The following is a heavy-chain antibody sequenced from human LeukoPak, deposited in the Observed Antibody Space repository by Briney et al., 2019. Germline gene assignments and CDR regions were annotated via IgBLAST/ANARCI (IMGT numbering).Heavy chain of an antibody. CDR3: ARGLMYYYDSSGMGLGY. Sequence: ASVKVSCKASGYTFTGYYMHWVRQAPGQGLEWMGQINPNSGGTNYAQKFQGRVTMTRDTSISTAYMELSRLRSDDTAVYYCARGLMYYYDSSGMGLGYWGQGTLVTVSS. J-gene: IGHJ4*02. V-gene: IGHV1-2*06. CDR2: INPNSGGT. CDR1: GYTFTGYY. D-gene: IGHD3-22*01.